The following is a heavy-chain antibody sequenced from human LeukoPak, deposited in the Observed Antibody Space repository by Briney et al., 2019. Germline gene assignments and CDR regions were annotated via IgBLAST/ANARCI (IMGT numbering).Heavy chain of an antibody. J-gene: IGHJ5*02. D-gene: IGHD2-15*01. CDR1: GYTFTGYY. CDR3: ARHQKNHCSGGSCYWFDP. Sequence: GASVKVSCKASGYTFTGYYMHWVRQAPGQGLEWMGWINPNSGGTNYAQKFQGRVTMTRDTSISTAYMELSRLRSDDTAVYYCARHQKNHCSGGSCYWFDPWGQGTLVTVSS. V-gene: IGHV1-2*02. CDR2: INPNSGGT.